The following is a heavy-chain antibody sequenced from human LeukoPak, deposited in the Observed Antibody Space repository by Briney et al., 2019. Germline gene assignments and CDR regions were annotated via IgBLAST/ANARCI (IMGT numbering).Heavy chain of an antibody. CDR2: IYGSGST. CDR1: GGSFSGYY. Sequence: SETLSLTCGVYGGSFSGYYWSWIRQPAGKGLEWIGRIYGSGSTDYNPSLKSRVTMSIDTSKNQFSLNLISVTAADTAVYYCARDSGTTGEVKFDPWGQGTLVTVSS. V-gene: IGHV4-4*07. CDR3: ARDSGTTGEVKFDP. J-gene: IGHJ5*02. D-gene: IGHD3-10*01.